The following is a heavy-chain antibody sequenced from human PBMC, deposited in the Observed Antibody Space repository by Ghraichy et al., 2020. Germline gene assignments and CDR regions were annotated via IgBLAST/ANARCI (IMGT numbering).Heavy chain of an antibody. D-gene: IGHD1-26*01. V-gene: IGHV3-23*01. CDR1: GFTFSSYA. CDR2: ISGSGGST. CDR3: AKDTAIVGATTLDY. Sequence: GGSLRLSCAASGFTFSSYAMSWVRQAPGKGLEWVSAISGSGGSTYYADSVKGRFTISRDNSKNTLYLQMNSLRAEDTAVYYCAKDTAIVGATTLDYWGQGTLVTVSS. J-gene: IGHJ4*02.